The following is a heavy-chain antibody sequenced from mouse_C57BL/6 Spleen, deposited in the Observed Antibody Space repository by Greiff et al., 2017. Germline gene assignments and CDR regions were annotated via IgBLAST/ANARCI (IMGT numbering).Heavy chain of an antibody. CDR2: ISDGGSYT. CDR3: ARDNDDEGYFDY. Sequence: EVMLVESGGGLVKPGGSLKLSCAASGFTFSSYAMSWVRQTPEKRLEWVATISDGGSYTYYPDNVKCRFTISRDNAKNNLYLQMSHLKSEDTAMYYCARDNDDEGYFDYWGQGTTLTVSS. D-gene: IGHD2-4*01. V-gene: IGHV5-4*01. J-gene: IGHJ2*01. CDR1: GFTFSSYA.